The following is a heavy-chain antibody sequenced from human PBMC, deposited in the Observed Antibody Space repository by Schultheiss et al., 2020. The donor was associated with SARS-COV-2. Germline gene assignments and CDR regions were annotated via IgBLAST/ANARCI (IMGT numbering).Heavy chain of an antibody. V-gene: IGHV1-18*01. CDR2: LSTYTSNT. CDR1: GGTFSSYA. J-gene: IGHJ6*02. CDR3: ARRDTRGFCSGGSCYLSDV. D-gene: IGHD2-15*01. Sequence: ASVKVSCKASGGTFSSYAISWVRQAPGQGLEWMGWLSTYTSNTNSALNLQGRVTMTTDTSTNTAYMEVRSLTSDDAAVYYCARRDTRGFCSGGSCYLSDVWGQGTTVTVSS.